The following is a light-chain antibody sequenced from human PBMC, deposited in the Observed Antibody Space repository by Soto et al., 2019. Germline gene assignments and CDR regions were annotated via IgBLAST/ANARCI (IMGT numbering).Light chain of an antibody. CDR2: GAS. CDR3: QQYNNWPLT. Sequence: EIVMTQSPGTLSVSPGERATLSCRASQSVSSNLAWYQQKPGQAPRLLIYGASTRATGIPARFSGSGSGTEFTLTISSLQSEDFAVYYWQQYNNWPLTFGGGTKVEIK. V-gene: IGKV3-15*01. CDR1: QSVSSN. J-gene: IGKJ4*01.